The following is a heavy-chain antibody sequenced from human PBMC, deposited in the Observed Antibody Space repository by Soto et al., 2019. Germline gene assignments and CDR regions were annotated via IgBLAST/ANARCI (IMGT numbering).Heavy chain of an antibody. V-gene: IGHV5-51*01. CDR1: GYSFSTYW. D-gene: IGHD7-27*01. J-gene: IGHJ5*02. Sequence: PGESLKISCKASGYSFSTYWIGWVRQMPWKGLEWMGIIYPSDSDTKYSPSLQGRVTISADTSISTAYLQWTSLKASDTAMYYCARERNDGEPWFDPRGQRTLVLVSS. CDR3: ARERNDGEPWFDP. CDR2: IYPSDSDT.